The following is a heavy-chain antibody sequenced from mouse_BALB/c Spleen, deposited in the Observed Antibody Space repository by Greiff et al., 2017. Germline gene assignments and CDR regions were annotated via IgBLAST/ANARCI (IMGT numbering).Heavy chain of an antibody. V-gene: IGHV5-17*02. Sequence: EVQLVESGGGLVQPGGSRKLSCAASGFTFSSFGMHWVRQAPEKGLEWVAYISSGSSTIYYADTVKGRFTISRDNPKNTLFLQMTSLRSEDTAMYYCARSGRGFAYWGQGTLVTVSA. CDR1: GFTFSSFG. CDR3: ARSGRGFAY. D-gene: IGHD3-1*01. J-gene: IGHJ3*01. CDR2: ISSGSSTI.